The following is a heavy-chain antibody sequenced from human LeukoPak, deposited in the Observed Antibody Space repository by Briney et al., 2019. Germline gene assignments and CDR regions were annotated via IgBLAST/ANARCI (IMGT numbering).Heavy chain of an antibody. Sequence: NPSETLSLTCAVSGGSMGSSSYFWGWIRQSPGKRLEWLGSVHYNGDAHYNPSLKSRVTISIDTSNNQFSLKLSSVSAADTSIYYCGRQGDTGSSFNLDWFDPWGQGTLVTVSS. CDR3: GRQGDTGSSFNLDWFDP. CDR1: GGSMGSSSYF. J-gene: IGHJ5*02. D-gene: IGHD1-1*01. V-gene: IGHV4-39*01. CDR2: VHYNGDA.